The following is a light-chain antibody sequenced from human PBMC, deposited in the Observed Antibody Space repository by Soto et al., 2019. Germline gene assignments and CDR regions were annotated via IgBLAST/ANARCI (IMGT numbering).Light chain of an antibody. V-gene: IGLV2-11*01. J-gene: IGLJ1*01. CDR3: CSYAGSYTLV. CDR1: SSDVGGYNY. Sequence: QSALTQPRSVSGSPGQSVTISCTGTSSDVGGYNYVSWYQQHPGKAPKLMISDVSKRPSGVPDRFSGSKSDNTASLTISGLQAEDEADYYCCSYAGSYTLVFGTGTKVTV. CDR2: DVS.